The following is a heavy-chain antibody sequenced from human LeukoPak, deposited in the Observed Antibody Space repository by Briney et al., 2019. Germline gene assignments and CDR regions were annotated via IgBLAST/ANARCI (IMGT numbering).Heavy chain of an antibody. V-gene: IGHV3-15*01. CDR3: TTGPPEGPDPAEG. CDR1: GFTFSNAW. D-gene: IGHD1-14*01. Sequence: GGSLRLSCAASGFTFSNAWMSWVRQAPGKGLEWVGRIKSKTDGGTTDYAAPVKGRFTISRDDSKNTLYLQMNSLKTEDTAVYYCTTGPPEGPDPAEGWGQGTLVTVSS. J-gene: IGHJ4*02. CDR2: IKSKTDGGTT.